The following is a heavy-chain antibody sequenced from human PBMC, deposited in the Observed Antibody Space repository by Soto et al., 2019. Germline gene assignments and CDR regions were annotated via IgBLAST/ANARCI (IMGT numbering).Heavy chain of an antibody. V-gene: IGHV3-23*01. CDR3: AKSPLGYCSGGSCYPPHYFDY. CDR1: GFTFSNYA. CDR2: VGGSGDST. Sequence: EVHLLDSGGGLVQPGGSLRLSCAASGFTFSNYAMSWVRQAPGKGLEWVSGVGGSGDSTYYADSVKGRFTISRDNSKDTLYLQRNSRKAEDTAVYYCAKSPLGYCSGGSCYPPHYFDYWGQGTLVTVSS. J-gene: IGHJ4*02. D-gene: IGHD2-15*01.